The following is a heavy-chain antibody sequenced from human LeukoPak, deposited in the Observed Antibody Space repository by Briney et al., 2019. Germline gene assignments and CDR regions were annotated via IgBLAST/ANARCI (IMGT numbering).Heavy chain of an antibody. V-gene: IGHV4-59*01. CDR1: GGSISSYY. CDR3: ARGTLGFPPDY. CDR2: IYYSGST. J-gene: IGHJ4*02. Sequence: PSETLSLTCTVSGGSISSYYWSWIRQPPEKGLEWIGYIYYSGSTNYNPSLKSRVTISVDTSKNQFSLKLSSVTAADTAVYYCARGTLGFPPDYWGQGTLVTVSS.